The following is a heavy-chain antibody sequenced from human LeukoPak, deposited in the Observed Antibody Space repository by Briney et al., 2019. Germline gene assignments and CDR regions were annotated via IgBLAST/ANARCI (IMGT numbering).Heavy chain of an antibody. J-gene: IGHJ5*02. CDR3: ARDGQWFGELFGWFDP. D-gene: IGHD3-10*01. Sequence: PGRSLRLFCAASGFILSSYRVQWVRQAPGKGLECVAVIWYDGSNKYYANSVKGRFTISRDTSKNTLYLQMNSLRAEDTAVYYCARDGQWFGELFGWFDPWGQGPLVTVSS. V-gene: IGHV3-33*01. CDR2: IWYDGSNK. CDR1: GFILSSYR.